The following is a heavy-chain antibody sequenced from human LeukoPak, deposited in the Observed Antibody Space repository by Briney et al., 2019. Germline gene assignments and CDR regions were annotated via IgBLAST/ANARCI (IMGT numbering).Heavy chain of an antibody. CDR2: IYPGDSDT. CDR1: GYSFTSYW. Sequence: PWESLKISCKGSGYSFTSYWIGWVRQMPGKGLEWMGIIYPGDSDTGYSPSFQGQVTISADKSISTAYLQWSSLKASDTAMYYCARHGSSSWDYFDYWGQGTLVTVSS. J-gene: IGHJ4*02. D-gene: IGHD6-13*01. CDR3: ARHGSSSWDYFDY. V-gene: IGHV5-51*01.